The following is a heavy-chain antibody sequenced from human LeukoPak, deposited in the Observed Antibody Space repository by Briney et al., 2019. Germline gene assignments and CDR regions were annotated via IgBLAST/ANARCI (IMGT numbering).Heavy chain of an antibody. CDR1: GITLSNYA. J-gene: IGHJ4*02. D-gene: IGHD3-22*01. V-gene: IGHV3-23*01. Sequence: PGGSLRLSCAVSGITLSNYAMSWVRQAPGKGLEWVAGISGSGGGTHYADSVKGRFTISRDNPKNTLYLQMNNLRAGDTAVYFCAERGVVIRVILVGFHKEAYYFDSWGQGALVTVSS. CDR2: ISGSGGGT. CDR3: AERGVVIRVILVGFHKEAYYFDS.